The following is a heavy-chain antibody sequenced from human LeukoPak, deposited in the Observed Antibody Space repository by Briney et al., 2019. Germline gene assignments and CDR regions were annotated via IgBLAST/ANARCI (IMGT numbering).Heavy chain of an antibody. Sequence: PGGSLRLSCAASGFTFSTYAMSWVRQAPGKGLEWVSSISCSGSSTSYADSVKGLFTISRDNSKNTLDLQMNSLRAEDTAIYYCAKGSLRLGELSSWTLDYWGQGTLVTVSS. J-gene: IGHJ4*02. D-gene: IGHD3-16*02. V-gene: IGHV3-23*01. CDR3: AKGSLRLGELSSWTLDY. CDR1: GFTFSTYA. CDR2: ISCSGSST.